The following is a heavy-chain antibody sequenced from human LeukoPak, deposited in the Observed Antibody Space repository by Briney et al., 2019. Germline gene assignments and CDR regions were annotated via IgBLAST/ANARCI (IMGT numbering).Heavy chain of an antibody. J-gene: IGHJ6*02. V-gene: IGHV4-59*08. D-gene: IGHD2-15*01. CDR2: IYYSGTT. Sequence: SETLSLTCTVSGGSINNYYWSWIRQPPGEGLEWIGYIYYSGTTNYNPSLKSRVSISVDTSKDQFSLKLSSVTAADTAVYYCARYGLYCSGGSCNYGMDVWGQGTTVTVSS. CDR1: GGSINNYY. CDR3: ARYGLYCSGGSCNYGMDV.